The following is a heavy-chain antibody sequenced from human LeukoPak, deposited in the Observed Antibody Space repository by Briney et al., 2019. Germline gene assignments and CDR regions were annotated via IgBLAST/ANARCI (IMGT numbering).Heavy chain of an antibody. J-gene: IGHJ4*02. CDR2: IDWDDDT. CDR1: GFSLRTNGMC. Sequence: CPSLVNPPQTPTLTCPFSGFSLRTNGMCVGWIPQPPGEAPEGAARIDWDDDTYYSTSLKTRLTISKDTSKNQVVLTMINMDPVDTATYYCARTSYSSSSVFFDYWGQGTLVTVSS. V-gene: IGHV2-70*11. D-gene: IGHD6-6*01. CDR3: ARTSYSSSSVFFDY.